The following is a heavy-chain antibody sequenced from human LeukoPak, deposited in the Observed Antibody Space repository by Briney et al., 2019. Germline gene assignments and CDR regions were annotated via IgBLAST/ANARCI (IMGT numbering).Heavy chain of an antibody. CDR3: AKGPYSAVDI. CDR2: ISGSGGST. Sequence: GRSLRLSCAASGFTFSSYAMSWVRQAPGKGVEWVSAISGSGGSTYYADSVKGRFTISRDNSKNTLYLQMNSLRAEDTAVYYCAKGPYSAVDIWGQGTMVTVSS. V-gene: IGHV3-23*01. J-gene: IGHJ3*02. D-gene: IGHD2-21*01. CDR1: GFTFSSYA.